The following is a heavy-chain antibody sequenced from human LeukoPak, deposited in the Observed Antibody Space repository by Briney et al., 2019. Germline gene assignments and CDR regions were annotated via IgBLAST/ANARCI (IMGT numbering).Heavy chain of an antibody. J-gene: IGHJ6*03. V-gene: IGHV3-74*01. D-gene: IGHD6-13*01. CDR2: IDSDESST. CDR3: AREAAAGTFYYYCYMDV. CDR1: GFTFSTYW. Sequence: GGSLRLSCAASGFTFSTYWMHWVRQAPGKGLVWVSRIDSDESSTSYADSVKGRFTISRDNAKNTLYLQMNSLRAEDTAVYYCAREAAAGTFYYYCYMDVWGKGTTVTVSS.